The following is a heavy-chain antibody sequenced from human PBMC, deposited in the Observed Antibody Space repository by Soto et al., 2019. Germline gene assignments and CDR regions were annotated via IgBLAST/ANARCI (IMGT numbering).Heavy chain of an antibody. CDR3: VKDPGAVTGDEYFQH. CDR1: GFTFSSYA. V-gene: IGHV3-64D*06. D-gene: IGHD6-19*01. Sequence: GGSLRLSCSASGFTFSSYAMHWVRQAPGKGLEYASGISSNGGTTYYVDSVKGRFIISRDNSKNTLYLQMTSLKTEDTAVYYCVKDPGAVTGDEYFQHWGLGTLVT. CDR2: ISSNGGTT. J-gene: IGHJ1*01.